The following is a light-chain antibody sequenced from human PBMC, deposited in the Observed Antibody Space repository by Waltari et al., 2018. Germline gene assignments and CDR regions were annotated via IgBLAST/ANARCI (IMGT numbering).Light chain of an antibody. CDR3: ASWDESHYV. CDR2: RNN. CDR1: HSNLGSNY. J-gene: IGLJ1*01. V-gene: IGLV1-47*01. Sequence: QSVLTQPPSASETPGQRVTISCSGSHSNLGSNYLYWYQQLPGSAPKLLIYRNNLRPSGVPDRFSASKYGTLASLFISGLRSEDEGVYYCASWDESHYVFGGGTTVTVL.